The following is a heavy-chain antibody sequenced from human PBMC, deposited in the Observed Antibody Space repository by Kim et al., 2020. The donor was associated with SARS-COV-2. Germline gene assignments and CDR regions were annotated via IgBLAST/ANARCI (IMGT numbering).Heavy chain of an antibody. CDR2: IYYSGST. CDR3: ASSYRYGSGSYLLNSDAYYFDY. V-gene: IGHV4-59*13. Sequence: SETLSLTCTVSGGSISSYYWSWIRQPPGKGLEWIGYIYYSGSTNYNPSLKSRVTISVDTSKNQFSLKLSSVTAADTAVYYCASSYRYGSGSYLLNSDAYYFDYWGQGTLVTVSS. CDR1: GGSISSYY. D-gene: IGHD3-10*01. J-gene: IGHJ4*02.